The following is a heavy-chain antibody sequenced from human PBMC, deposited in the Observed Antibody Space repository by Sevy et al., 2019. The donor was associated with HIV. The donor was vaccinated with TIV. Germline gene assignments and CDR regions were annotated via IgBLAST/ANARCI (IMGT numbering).Heavy chain of an antibody. CDR3: ARSMSWYATFDY. Sequence: ASVKVSCKASGRTFSSYAFSWVRQAPGQGLEWMGGIIPMLGTPKYVQMFQGRVTITADESTSTAYMELSSLRSEDTAVYYCARSMSWYATFDYWGQGSLVTVSS. V-gene: IGHV1-69*13. D-gene: IGHD6-13*01. CDR2: IIPMLGTP. J-gene: IGHJ4*02. CDR1: GRTFSSYA.